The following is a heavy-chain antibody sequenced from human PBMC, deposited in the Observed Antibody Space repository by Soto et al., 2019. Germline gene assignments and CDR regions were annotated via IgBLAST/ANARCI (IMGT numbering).Heavy chain of an antibody. D-gene: IGHD6-13*01. V-gene: IGHV1-69*06. CDR3: ARGSAVLAAAYLDY. Sequence: QVQLVQSGAEVKKPGSSVKVSCRASGGTFSNYAINWVRQAPGQGLEWMGRIIPIFDTANYPQKFQGRLTITVDKPTTTAYMELSSLTSEDTAVYFCARGSAVLAAAYLDYWGQGTLVTVSS. CDR1: GGTFSNYA. CDR2: IIPIFDTA. J-gene: IGHJ4*02.